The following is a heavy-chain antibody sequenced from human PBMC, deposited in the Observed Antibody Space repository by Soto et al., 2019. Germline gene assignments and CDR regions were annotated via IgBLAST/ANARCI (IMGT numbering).Heavy chain of an antibody. V-gene: IGHV3-30-3*01. CDR1: GFIFSDYA. D-gene: IGHD3-10*01. J-gene: IGHJ6*02. CDR3: AREWGRSYYYGMDV. CDR2: LIDDGYFQ. Sequence: QVQLVDSGGGMVQPERSLRLSCRASGFIFSDYAIHWVRQAPGRGLEWVAVLIDDGYFQYYADSVKGRFTISSDKSNNTVYLHMSSLRVDDTAVYYCAREWGRSYYYGMDVWGQGTTVIVSS.